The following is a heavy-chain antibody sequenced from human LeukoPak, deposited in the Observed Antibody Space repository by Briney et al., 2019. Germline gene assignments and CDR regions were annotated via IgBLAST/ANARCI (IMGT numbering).Heavy chain of an antibody. D-gene: IGHD2-8*01. CDR1: GGSFSGYY. J-gene: IGHJ2*01. V-gene: IGHV4-34*01. CDR2: INHSGST. CDR3: ARVGLLVYAPYWYFDL. Sequence: SETLSLTCAVYGGSFSGYYWSWIRQPPGKGLEWIGEINHSGSTNYNPSPKGRVTISVDTSKNQFSLKLSSVTAADTAVYYWARVGLLVYAPYWYFDLWGRGTLVTVSS.